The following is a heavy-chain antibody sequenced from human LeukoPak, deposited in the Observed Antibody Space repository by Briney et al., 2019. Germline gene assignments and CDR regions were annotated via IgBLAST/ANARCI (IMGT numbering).Heavy chain of an antibody. J-gene: IGHJ4*02. CDR2: ISGSDST. CDR1: GFTFSSYA. D-gene: IGHD3-9*01. V-gene: IGHV3-23*01. CDR3: AKGVRFLDWWILDY. Sequence: GGSLRLSCAASGFTFSSYAMSWVRQAPGKGLEWVSAISGSDSTYYADSVKGRFTISRDNSKNTLYLQMNSLRAEDTAIYYCAKGVRFLDWWILDYWGQGSLVPVSS.